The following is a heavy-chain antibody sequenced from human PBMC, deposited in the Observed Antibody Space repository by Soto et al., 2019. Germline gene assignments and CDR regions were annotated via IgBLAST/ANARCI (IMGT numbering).Heavy chain of an antibody. V-gene: IGHV3-48*01. CDR1: GFTFSSYS. J-gene: IGHJ4*02. CDR2: ISSSGSTI. CDR3: ARDPTWYYGSGSYGG. Sequence: GGSLRLSCAASGFTFSSYSMNWVRQAPGKGLEWVSYISSSGSTIYYADSVKGRFTISRDNAKNSLYLQMNSLRAEDTAVYYCARDPTWYYGSGSYGGWGQGTLVTVSS. D-gene: IGHD3-10*01.